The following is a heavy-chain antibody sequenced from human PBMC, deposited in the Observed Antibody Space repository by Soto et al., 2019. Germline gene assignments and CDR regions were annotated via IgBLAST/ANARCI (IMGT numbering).Heavy chain of an antibody. J-gene: IGHJ2*01. CDR3: ARVKVGDLFRFNWFFDL. D-gene: IGHD3-3*01. Sequence: SETLSLTCTVSGGSISSGNFSWTWIRQPPGKGLEWIAYIFHTGSTFYNSSLKPRVSISVDRSKIQFSLKLKSFTETDTAVYYCARVKVGDLFRFNWFFDLWGRGTLVTVSS. CDR1: GGSISSGNFS. V-gene: IGHV4-30-2*01. CDR2: IFHTGST.